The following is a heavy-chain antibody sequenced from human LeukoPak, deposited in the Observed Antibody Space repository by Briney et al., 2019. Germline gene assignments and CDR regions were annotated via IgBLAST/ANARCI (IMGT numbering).Heavy chain of an antibody. V-gene: IGHV5-51*01. CDR2: IDPGDSET. CDR1: GYRFTRYW. Sequence: GESLKISCKGSGYRFTRYWIAWVRQMPGKGLQWMGIIDPGDSETRYSPSFQGQVTITADKSISTAYLQWSSLKASDTAMYYCARLNDGFDIWGRGAMVIVSS. J-gene: IGHJ3*02. CDR3: ARLNDGFDI.